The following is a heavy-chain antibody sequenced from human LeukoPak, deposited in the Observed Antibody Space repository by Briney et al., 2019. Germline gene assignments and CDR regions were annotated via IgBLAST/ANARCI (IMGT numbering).Heavy chain of an antibody. J-gene: IGHJ3*02. Sequence: GGSLRLSCAATGFTFSSFGMHWVRQAPGKGLEWVALIIDESRQFYTPSVKGRFTISRDNSKNTLYLEMNSLRVEDTAVYYCVRDDATDDNGFDIWGQGTMVTVSS. V-gene: IGHV3-30*12. CDR1: GFTFSSFG. D-gene: IGHD3-9*01. CDR2: IIDESRQ. CDR3: VRDDATDDNGFDI.